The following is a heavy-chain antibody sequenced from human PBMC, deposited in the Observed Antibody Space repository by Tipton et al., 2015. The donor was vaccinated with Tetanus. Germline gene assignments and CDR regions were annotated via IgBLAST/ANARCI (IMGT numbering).Heavy chain of an antibody. CDR2: IYPGDSDT. CDR3: ARAHCSDGVCNFDF. Sequence: QLVQSGGEVKKPGESLKISCKGSGYIFTNYWIGWVRQKPGKGLEWMGIIYPGDSDTRYSPSFQGQVTISVDQSINTASLQWSSLKASDTSMFYCARAHCSDGVCNFDFWGQGALVTVAS. D-gene: IGHD2-15*01. J-gene: IGHJ4*02. CDR1: GYIFTNYW. V-gene: IGHV5-51*01.